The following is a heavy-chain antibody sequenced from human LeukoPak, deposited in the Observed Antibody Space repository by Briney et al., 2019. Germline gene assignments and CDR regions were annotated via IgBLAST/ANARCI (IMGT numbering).Heavy chain of an antibody. D-gene: IGHD2-15*01. CDR1: GGSISSGGYY. CDR2: IYHSGST. Sequence: ASETLSLTCTVSGGSISSGGYYWSWIRQPPGKGLEWIGYIYHSGSTYYNPSLKSRVTISVDRSKNQFSLKLSSVTAADTAVYYCASVVSHPGFSLRYWGQGTLVTVSS. CDR3: ASVVSHPGFSLRY. V-gene: IGHV4-30-2*01. J-gene: IGHJ4*02.